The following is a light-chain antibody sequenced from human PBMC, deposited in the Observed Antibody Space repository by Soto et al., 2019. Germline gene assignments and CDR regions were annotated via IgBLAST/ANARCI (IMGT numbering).Light chain of an antibody. J-gene: IGKJ4*01. CDR3: PQDFSFPLT. Sequence: IQMTQSPSAMSASVGDRVTITCRASQGIRNGLAWYQRKPGKAPKLLIYTASSLQNGVPPRFSGSGSDTVFTLTIDSLQPEDFATYYCPQDFSFPLTSGGGTKADI. CDR2: TAS. CDR1: QGIRNG. V-gene: IGKV1-6*01.